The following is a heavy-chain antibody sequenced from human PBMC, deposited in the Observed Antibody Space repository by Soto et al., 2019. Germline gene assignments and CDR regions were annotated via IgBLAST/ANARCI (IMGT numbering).Heavy chain of an antibody. V-gene: IGHV3-30-3*01. CDR1: GFTFSSYA. CDR3: AKVSSQGDFGELFFTQPGYGIDV. Sequence: GYLRLSCAASGFTFSSYAMHWVRQAPGKWLEWVAVISYDGSNKYYADSVKGRFTISRDNSKNTLYLQMNRLRAEDTAVYYCAKVSSQGDFGELFFTQPGYGIDVWGEG. J-gene: IGHJ6*02. D-gene: IGHD3-16*01. CDR2: ISYDGSNK.